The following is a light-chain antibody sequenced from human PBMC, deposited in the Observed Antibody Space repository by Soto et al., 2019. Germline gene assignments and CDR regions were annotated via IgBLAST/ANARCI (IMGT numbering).Light chain of an antibody. J-gene: IGKJ4*01. Sequence: DIQLTQSPSTLSASVGDRVTITCRASQSITNWLAWYQQKPGKAPKVLIHMASSLKSGVPSRFSGSGSGTEFTLTITSLQPDDSATYYCHQYNSYHTFGGGTKVDIK. CDR2: MAS. CDR3: HQYNSYHT. CDR1: QSITNW. V-gene: IGKV1-5*03.